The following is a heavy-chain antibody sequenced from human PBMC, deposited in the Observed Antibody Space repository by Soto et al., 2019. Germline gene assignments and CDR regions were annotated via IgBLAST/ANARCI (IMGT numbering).Heavy chain of an antibody. V-gene: IGHV1-18*01. J-gene: IGHJ5*02. CDR1: GYTFTNYG. CDR3: ARGVGSGSYYNQYHWFDP. CDR2: INVYNGNT. D-gene: IGHD3-10*01. Sequence: QVQLVQSGGEVKKPGASVKVSCKASGYTFTNYGISWVRQSPVQGLEWMGWINVYNGNTKYAQKVQGRVTITTDTSTSTAYMELRRLRSDDTAVYYCARGVGSGSYYNQYHWFDPWGQGTLVTVSS.